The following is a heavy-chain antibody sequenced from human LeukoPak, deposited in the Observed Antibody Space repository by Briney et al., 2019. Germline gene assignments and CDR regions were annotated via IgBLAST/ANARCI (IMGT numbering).Heavy chain of an antibody. CDR2: INPSGGST. V-gene: IGHV1-46*01. CDR3: ARALVVANAFGI. D-gene: IGHD2-15*01. Sequence: ASVKVSCKASGYTFTSYYMHWVRQAPGQGLEWMGIINPSGGSTSYAQKFQGRVTMTRDTSISTAYMELSRLRSDDTAVYYCARALVVANAFGIWGQGTMVTVSS. CDR1: GYTFTSYY. J-gene: IGHJ3*02.